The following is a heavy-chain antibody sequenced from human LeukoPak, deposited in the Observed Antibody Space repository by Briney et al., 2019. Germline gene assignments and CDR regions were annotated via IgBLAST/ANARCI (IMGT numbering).Heavy chain of an antibody. Sequence: GGSLRLSCAASGFTVSNNYINWVRQAPGKGLEWVSLIYSGGRTYYADSVKGRFTISRDNSKNTLYLQMNSLRAEDTAVYCCARDRNGNYGRWGFDYWGQGTLVTVSS. D-gene: IGHD4-17*01. CDR3: ARDRNGNYGRWGFDY. CDR1: GFTVSNNY. CDR2: IYSGGRT. V-gene: IGHV3-53*01. J-gene: IGHJ4*02.